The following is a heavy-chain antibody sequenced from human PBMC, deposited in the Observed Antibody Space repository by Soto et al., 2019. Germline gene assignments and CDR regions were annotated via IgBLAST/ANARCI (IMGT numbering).Heavy chain of an antibody. CDR3: AKEPKIQLWLHYFDY. CDR2: ISHDGSNT. Sequence: QVQLVQSGGTLFRLGRSLSLSCAPSGFTFRNNGMPWFRQAPGKGLEWLAFISHDGSNTYYADSVKGRFTISRDNSKNTLYLQMNSLRAEDTAVFYCAKEPKIQLWLHYFDYWGQGTLVTVSS. D-gene: IGHD5-18*01. CDR1: GFTFRNNG. J-gene: IGHJ4*02. V-gene: IGHV3-30*18.